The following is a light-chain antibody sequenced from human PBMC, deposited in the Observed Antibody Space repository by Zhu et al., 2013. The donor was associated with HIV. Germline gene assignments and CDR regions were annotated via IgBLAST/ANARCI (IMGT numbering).Light chain of an antibody. CDR3: QQLKTYPRS. Sequence: EIVLTQSPDTLSLSPGERATLSCRASQSFSASFLAWYQQKPGQAPRLLIYAASTLQTGVPSRFSGSGSGTEFTLTISSLQPEDFATYYCQQLKTYPRSFGQGTKVEI. CDR1: QSFSASF. V-gene: IGKV3D-7*01. J-gene: IGKJ2*01. CDR2: AAS.